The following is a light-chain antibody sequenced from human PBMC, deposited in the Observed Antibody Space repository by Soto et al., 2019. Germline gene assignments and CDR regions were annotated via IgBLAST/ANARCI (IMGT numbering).Light chain of an antibody. CDR1: QSVSNF. CDR2: DAS. V-gene: IGKV3-11*01. CDR3: QKRSNWPQT. J-gene: IGKJ1*01. Sequence: EIVLTQSPATLSLHPVEVAKLSWSASQSVSNFLAWYQQKPGQAPRLLIYDASNRATGIPARFSGGGSGTDFTLTISSLEPEDFAVYYCQKRSNWPQTFGQGPKGDIK.